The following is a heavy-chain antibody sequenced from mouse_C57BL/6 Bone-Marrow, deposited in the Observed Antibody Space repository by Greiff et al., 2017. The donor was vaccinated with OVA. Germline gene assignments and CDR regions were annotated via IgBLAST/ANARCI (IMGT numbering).Heavy chain of an antibody. Sequence: QVQLQQSGAELVRPGPSVKVSCKASGYAFTNYLIEWVKQRPGQGLEWIGVINPGSGGTNYNEKFKGKATLTADKSSSTAYMQLSSLTSEDSAVYFCARAYGYDGAWFAYWGQGTLVTVSA. CDR2: INPGSGGT. D-gene: IGHD2-2*01. J-gene: IGHJ3*01. V-gene: IGHV1-54*01. CDR3: ARAYGYDGAWFAY. CDR1: GYAFTNYL.